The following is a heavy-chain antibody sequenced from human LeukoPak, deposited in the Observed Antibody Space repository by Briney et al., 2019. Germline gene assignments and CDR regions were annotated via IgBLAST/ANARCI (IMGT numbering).Heavy chain of an antibody. V-gene: IGHV4-38-2*01. D-gene: IGHD6-13*01. CDR2: MYHSGST. J-gene: IGHJ6*03. CDR3: ARQGGSSSPYYYYYMDV. Sequence: PSETLSLTCAVSGYSISSGYYWGWFRQPPGKGLEWIGCMYHSGSTYYNPSLKSRVTISVDTSKNQFSLKLSSVTAADTAVYYCARQGGSSSPYYYYYMDVWGIGTTVTVSS. CDR1: GYSISSGYY.